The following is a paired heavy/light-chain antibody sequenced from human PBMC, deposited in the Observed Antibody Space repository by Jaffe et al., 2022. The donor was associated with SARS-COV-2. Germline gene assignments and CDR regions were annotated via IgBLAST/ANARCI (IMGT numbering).Light chain of an antibody. CDR2: KAS. Sequence: DVQMTQSPSTLSASVGDRVTITCRASQSISSWLAWYQQKPGKAPKLLIYKASSLEGGVPSRFSGSGSGTEFTLTISSLQPDDFATYYCQQYNTYPYTFGQGTKLEIK. CDR1: QSISSW. CDR3: QQYNTYPYT. J-gene: IGKJ2*01. V-gene: IGKV1-5*03.
Heavy chain of an antibody. J-gene: IGHJ6*03. D-gene: IGHD3-10*01. V-gene: IGHV3-53*02. CDR1: GLIVSNNY. CDR2: IYSGGST. Sequence: EVQLVETGGGLIQPGGSLRLSCAASGLIVSNNYMSWVRQAPGKGLEWVSVIYSGGSTYYADSVKGRFTISRDNSKNTLFLQMNNLRAEDTAVYYCARGSGNYDRENFYYYYYMDVWGEGTTVTVSS. CDR3: ARGSGNYDRENFYYYYYMDV.